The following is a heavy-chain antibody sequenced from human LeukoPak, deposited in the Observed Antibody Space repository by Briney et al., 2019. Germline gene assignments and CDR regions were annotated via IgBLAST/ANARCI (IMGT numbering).Heavy chain of an antibody. J-gene: IGHJ6*03. V-gene: IGHV3-7*01. CDR2: IKQDGSEK. CDR1: GFTFSTYW. CDR3: AKEGASADAHNYYYYYMDV. Sequence: PGGSLRLSCAASGFTFSTYWMTWVRQAPGKGLEWVANIKQDGSEKYYVDSVKGRFTISRDNAKNSLYLQMNSLRAEDTAVYYCAKEGASADAHNYYYYYMDVWGKGTTVTVSS.